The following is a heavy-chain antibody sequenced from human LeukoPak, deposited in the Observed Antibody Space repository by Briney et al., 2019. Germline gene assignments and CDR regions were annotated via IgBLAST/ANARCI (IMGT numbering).Heavy chain of an antibody. J-gene: IGHJ4*02. V-gene: IGHV3-74*01. CDR3: ARVHYYDSSGYYTGLDY. Sequence: GSLRLSCAASGFTFSSYWMHWVRQAPGKGLVWVSRINSDGISTSYADSVKGRFTISRDNAKNTLYLQMNSLRAEDTAVYYCARVHYYDSSGYYTGLDYWGQGTLVTVSS. CDR2: INSDGIST. CDR1: GFTFSSYW. D-gene: IGHD3-22*01.